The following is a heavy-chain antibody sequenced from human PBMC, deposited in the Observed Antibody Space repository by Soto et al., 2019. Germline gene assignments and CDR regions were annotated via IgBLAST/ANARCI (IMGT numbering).Heavy chain of an antibody. J-gene: IGHJ4*02. V-gene: IGHV3-7*05. CDR1: GLTFSSYW. CDR3: AKISYGGLNFQY. D-gene: IGHD4-17*01. CDR2: IKSAGSEK. Sequence: PGGSLRLSGVACGLTFSSYWMGWVRQVPGTGLEWVANIKSAGSEKSYVVSVKGRFTISRDNAANSRYLQKNSLRPEDTAVYYCAKISYGGLNFQYWGPGSLVTVSS.